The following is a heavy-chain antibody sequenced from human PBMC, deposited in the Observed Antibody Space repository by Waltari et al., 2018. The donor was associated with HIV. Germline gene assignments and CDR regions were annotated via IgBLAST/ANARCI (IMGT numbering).Heavy chain of an antibody. CDR1: GRYFSGYY. Sequence: QVQLQQWAAGLLKPSETLSLTCAVYGRYFSGYYWSWISQSPGKGLEWIGEIKHSGSTNYNPSLKTRVTISVDTSKNQFSLKLSSVTAADTAVYYCARRTDVAAVDYWGQGTLVTVSS. CDR3: ARRTDVAAVDY. J-gene: IGHJ4*02. V-gene: IGHV4-34*01. D-gene: IGHD6-19*01. CDR2: IKHSGST.